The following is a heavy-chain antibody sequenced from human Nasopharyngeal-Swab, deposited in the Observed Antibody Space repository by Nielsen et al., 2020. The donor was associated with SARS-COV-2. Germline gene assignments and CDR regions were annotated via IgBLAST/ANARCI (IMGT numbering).Heavy chain of an antibody. V-gene: IGHV3-30*18. CDR3: AKTKRYCSGGSCYRFDY. J-gene: IGHJ4*02. Sequence: GESLKISCAASGFTFRSDGMHWVRQAPGKGLEWVAVISYDGSNKYYADSVKGRFTISRDNSKNTLYLQMNSLRAEDTAVYYCAKTKRYCSGGSCYRFDYWGQGTLVTVSS. D-gene: IGHD2-15*01. CDR2: ISYDGSNK. CDR1: GFTFRSDG.